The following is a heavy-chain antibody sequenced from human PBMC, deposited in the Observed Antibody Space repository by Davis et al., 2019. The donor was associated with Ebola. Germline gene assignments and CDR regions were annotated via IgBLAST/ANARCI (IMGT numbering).Heavy chain of an antibody. CDR2: IYYSGTT. D-gene: IGHD2-2*02. CDR3: ARDSGYCSSTSCYTNWFDP. J-gene: IGHJ5*02. CDR1: GGSISSGGYY. Sequence: PSETLSLTCPVSGGSISSGGYYWTWTRQHTGKGLESIGYIYYSGTTYYNPSLRSRLTISLDTSKNRFSLKLSSVTAADTAVYYCARDSGYCSSTSCYTNWFDPWGQGTLVTVSS. V-gene: IGHV4-31*03.